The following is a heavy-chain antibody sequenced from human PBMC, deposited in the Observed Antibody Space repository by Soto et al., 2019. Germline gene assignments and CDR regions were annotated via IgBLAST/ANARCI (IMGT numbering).Heavy chain of an antibody. D-gene: IGHD3-10*01. CDR3: AKDVSDYYGLGAYYYGMDV. V-gene: IGHV3-43*01. Sequence: EMQLVESGGVVVQPGGSLRLSCAASRFTFDDYTMHWVRQTPGKGLEWVSLISWDGGSTYYSDSVKGRFTISRDNSKKSLYLQMNSLRTEDTAFYYCAKDVSDYYGLGAYYYGMDVWGQGTTVTVSS. CDR1: RFTFDDYT. J-gene: IGHJ6*02. CDR2: ISWDGGST.